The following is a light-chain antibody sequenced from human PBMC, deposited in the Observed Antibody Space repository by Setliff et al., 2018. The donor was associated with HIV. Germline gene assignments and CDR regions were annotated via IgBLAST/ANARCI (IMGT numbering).Light chain of an antibody. J-gene: IGKJ1*01. Sequence: DIVMTQSPDSLAVSLGETATINCKSSQSVLNTSRSKNHLARYQQKPGQPPKLLIYWASTRESGVPDRFSGGVSGTDFSLTISSLQAEDVALYYCQQYYSLPWTFGQGTKVDIK. V-gene: IGKV4-1*01. CDR2: WAS. CDR1: QSVLNTSRSKNH. CDR3: QQYYSLPWT.